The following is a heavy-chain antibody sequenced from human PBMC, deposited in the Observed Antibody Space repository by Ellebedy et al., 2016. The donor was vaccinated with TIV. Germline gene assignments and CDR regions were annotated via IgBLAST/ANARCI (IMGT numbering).Heavy chain of an antibody. V-gene: IGHV3-7*03. CDR2: IKYDGTER. CDR1: GFTFGDYW. J-gene: IGHJ4*02. CDR3: VRDRIHSGIYYIFDF. D-gene: IGHD1-26*01. Sequence: GESLKISCAASGFTFGDYWMSWVRQAPGKGLEWVANIKYDGTERYYVDSMKGRFTISRDNTKNSLYLQMSGLRAEDTAVYYCVRDRIHSGIYYIFDFWGQGTLVTVSS.